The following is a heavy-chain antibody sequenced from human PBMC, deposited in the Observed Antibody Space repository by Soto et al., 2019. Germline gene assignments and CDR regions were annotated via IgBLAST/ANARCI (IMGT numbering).Heavy chain of an antibody. CDR3: ARASIAAGTGWFDP. Sequence: LEMSCQGSGESVTRYWNEWVRQKTGKGLEWMGITYPGDSDTRYSPSFQGQVTISADKSISTAYLQWSSLKASDTAMYYCARASIAAGTGWFDPWVQGSLVTGTS. CDR2: TYPGDSDT. CDR1: GESVTRYW. J-gene: IGHJ5*02. V-gene: IGHV5-51*01. D-gene: IGHD6-13*01.